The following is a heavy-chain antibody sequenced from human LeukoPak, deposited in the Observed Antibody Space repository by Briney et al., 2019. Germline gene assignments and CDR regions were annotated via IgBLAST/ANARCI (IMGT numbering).Heavy chain of an antibody. CDR3: ARANDMDGSGSYWDY. V-gene: IGHV4-59*01. J-gene: IGHJ4*02. CDR1: GGSISSYY. D-gene: IGHD3-10*01. Sequence: SETLSLTCTVSGGSISSYYWSWIRQPPGKGLEWFGYIFYSGSTNYNPSLKSRVTISVDTSKNQFSLKLSSVTAADTAVYYCARANDMDGSGSYWDYWGQGTLVTVSS. CDR2: IFYSGST.